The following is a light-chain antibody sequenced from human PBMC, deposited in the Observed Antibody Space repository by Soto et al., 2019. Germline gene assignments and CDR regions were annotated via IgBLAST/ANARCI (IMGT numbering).Light chain of an antibody. CDR1: QSVSSN. V-gene: IGKV3-15*01. CDR3: QQHKNCPLP. CDR2: GAS. J-gene: IGKJ4*01. Sequence: EIVMTQSPATLSVSPGERATLSCRASQSVSSNLAWYQQKPGQAPRLLIYGASTRATGIPARFSGSGSGTEFTRTISRLQSEDCACYSCQQHKNCPLPFGGATKVDIK.